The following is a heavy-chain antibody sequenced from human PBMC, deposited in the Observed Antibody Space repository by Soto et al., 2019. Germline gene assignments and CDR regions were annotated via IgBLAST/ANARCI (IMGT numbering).Heavy chain of an antibody. CDR1: GFTFSSYS. CDR3: TTDSYFTSKLVRFDY. D-gene: IGHD2-21*01. V-gene: IGHV3-15*07. Sequence: GGSLRLSCAASGFTFSSYSMNWVRQAPGKGLEWVSAISGSGGTPDFAAPVRGRFAISRDDSRSMVYLQMNRLKTEDTAVYYCTTDSYFTSKLVRFDYWGLGTLVTVSS. J-gene: IGHJ4*01. CDR2: ISGSGGTP.